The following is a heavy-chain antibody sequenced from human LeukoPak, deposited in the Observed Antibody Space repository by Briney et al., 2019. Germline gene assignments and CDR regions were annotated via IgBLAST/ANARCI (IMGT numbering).Heavy chain of an antibody. CDR1: GYTFTSYD. CDR3: ARDGITYYYDSSGYFKLSERVHFDY. CDR2: INPSGGST. V-gene: IGHV1-46*01. J-gene: IGHJ4*02. Sequence: ASVKVSCKASGYTFTSYDINWVRQAPGQGLEWMGIINPSGGSTSYAQKFQGRVTMTRDTSTSTVYMELSSLRSEDTAVYYCARDGITYYYDSSGYFKLSERVHFDYWGQGTLVTVSS. D-gene: IGHD3-22*01.